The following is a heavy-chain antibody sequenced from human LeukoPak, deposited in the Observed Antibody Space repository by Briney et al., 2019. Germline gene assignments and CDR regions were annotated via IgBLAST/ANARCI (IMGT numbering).Heavy chain of an antibody. CDR1: GFNFNIYS. CDR2: FSGGAPRT. V-gene: IGHV3-23*01. J-gene: IGHJ4*02. CDR3: AKKRRPVAGTDIFDY. Sequence: PGGSLRLSCRASGFNFNIYSMSWVRQSPGKGLEWVSAFSGGAPRTYYVDSVKGRFTISRDNSKNTLYLQMNSLRVEDTAVYYCAKKRRPVAGTDIFDYWGQGILVTVSS. D-gene: IGHD6-19*01.